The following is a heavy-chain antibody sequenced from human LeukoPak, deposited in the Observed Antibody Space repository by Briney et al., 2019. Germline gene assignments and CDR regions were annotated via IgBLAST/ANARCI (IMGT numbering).Heavy chain of an antibody. CDR1: GYKFTNYW. J-gene: IGHJ4*02. Sequence: GESLKISCKASGYKFTNYWIGWVRQMPGKGLEWMTIIYPGDSETRYSPSFQGQVTISADKSIGTMYLQWSSLKASDTAMYYCARALRTGQGDYVPVLWGQGALVIVSS. CDR3: ARALRTGQGDYVPVL. D-gene: IGHD4-17*01. V-gene: IGHV5-51*01. CDR2: IYPGDSET.